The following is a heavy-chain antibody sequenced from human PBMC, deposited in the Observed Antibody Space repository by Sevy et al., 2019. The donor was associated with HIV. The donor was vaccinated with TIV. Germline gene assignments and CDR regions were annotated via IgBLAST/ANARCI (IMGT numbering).Heavy chain of an antibody. D-gene: IGHD6-6*01. J-gene: IGHJ6*02. CDR2: ISWNSVSL. V-gene: IGHV3-9*01. Sequence: GGSLRLSCAGSGFRFSDYAMHWVRQAPGKGLEWVSGISWNSVSLDYADSVKGRFTISRDNAKNSLYLQMNRLRSEDTALYYCAKDNRPATMSNSSYYYYYGMDVWGQGTTVTVSS. CDR1: GFRFSDYA. CDR3: AKDNRPATMSNSSYYYYYGMDV.